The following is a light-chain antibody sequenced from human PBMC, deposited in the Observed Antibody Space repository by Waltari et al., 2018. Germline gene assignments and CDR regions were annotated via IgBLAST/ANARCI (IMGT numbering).Light chain of an antibody. J-gene: IGKJ5*01. V-gene: IGKV3-11*01. CDR2: DAS. CDR1: QSVSSY. Sequence: EIVLTQSPATLSLSPGERATLSCRASQSVSSYLAWYQQTPGQAPRLLIYDASNRATGIPARFSGSVSGTDFTLIISSLEPEDFAVYYCQQRSNWPPITFGQGTRLEIK. CDR3: QQRSNWPPIT.